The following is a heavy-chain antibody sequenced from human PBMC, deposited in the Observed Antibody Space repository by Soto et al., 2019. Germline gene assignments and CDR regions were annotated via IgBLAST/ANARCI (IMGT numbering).Heavy chain of an antibody. D-gene: IGHD3-10*01. J-gene: IGHJ5*02. CDR3: ASHYGSGSYYPRFDP. CDR1: GGSISSSSYY. V-gene: IGHV4-39*01. Sequence: SETLSLTCTVSGGSISSSSYYWGWIRQPPGKGLEWIGSIYYSGSTYYNPSLKSRVTISVDTSKNQFSLKLSSVTAADTAVYYCASHYGSGSYYPRFDPWGQGTLVTVSS. CDR2: IYYSGST.